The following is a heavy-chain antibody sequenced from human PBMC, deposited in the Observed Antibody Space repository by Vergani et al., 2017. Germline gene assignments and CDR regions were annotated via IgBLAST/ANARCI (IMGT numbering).Heavy chain of an antibody. CDR2: INPNSGGT. V-gene: IGHV1-2*02. CDR3: ARGSGRFDY. CDR1: GYTFTGYY. Sequence: QVQLVQSGAEVKKPGASVKVSCKASGYTFTGYYMHWVRQAPGQGLEWMGWINPNSGGTNYAQKFQGRVTITADESTSTAYMELSSLRSEDTAVYYCARGSGRFDYWGQGTLVTVSS. J-gene: IGHJ4*02.